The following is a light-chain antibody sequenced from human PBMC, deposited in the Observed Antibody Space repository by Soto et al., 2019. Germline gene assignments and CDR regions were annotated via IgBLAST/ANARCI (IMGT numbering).Light chain of an antibody. V-gene: IGKV1-5*03. CDR2: KAS. J-gene: IGKJ4*01. CDR1: QTISSW. CDR3: QQYDNYPLT. Sequence: DIQMTQTPSTLSGSVGDRVTITCRASQTISSWLAWYQQKPGKAPKLLIYKASTLKSGVPSRFSGSGSGTEFTLTISNLQPDDFATYYCQQYDNYPLTFGGGTKV.